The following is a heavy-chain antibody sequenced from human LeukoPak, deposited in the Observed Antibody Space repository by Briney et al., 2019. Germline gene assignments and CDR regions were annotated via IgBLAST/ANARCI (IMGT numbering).Heavy chain of an antibody. V-gene: IGHV3-23*01. CDR1: GFTFSSYA. CDR2: ISGSGGST. D-gene: IGHD3-3*01. J-gene: IGHJ4*02. CDR3: AKGSITIFGVVKFAFDY. Sequence: GGSLRLSCAASGFTFSSYAMSWVRQAPGKGLEWVSAISGSGGSTYYADSVKGRFTISRDNSKDTLYLQMNSLRAEDTAVYYCAKGSITIFGVVKFAFDYWGQGTLVTVSS.